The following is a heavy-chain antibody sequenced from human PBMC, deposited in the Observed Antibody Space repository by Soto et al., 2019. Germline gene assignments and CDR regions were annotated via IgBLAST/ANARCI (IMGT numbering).Heavy chain of an antibody. V-gene: IGHV5-10-1*01. D-gene: IGHD3-10*01. CDR2: IDPGDSYT. CDR1: GYSFTSYW. Sequence: GESLKISCKGSGYSFTSYWIIWVRQMPGKGLEWMGRIDPGDSYTNYSPSFQGHVTISADNAKNSLYLQMNSLRAEDTALYYCAKDMGGSGSYSHYYYYGLDVWGQGTTVTVSS. J-gene: IGHJ6*02. CDR3: AKDMGGSGSYSHYYYYGLDV.